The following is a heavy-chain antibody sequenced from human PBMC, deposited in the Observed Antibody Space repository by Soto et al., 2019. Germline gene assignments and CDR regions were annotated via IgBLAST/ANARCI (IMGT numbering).Heavy chain of an antibody. CDR1: GYTFTSYY. V-gene: IGHV1-46*01. Sequence: ASVKVSCKASGYTFTSYYMHWVRQAPGQGLEWMGIINPSGGSTSYAQKFQGRVTMTRDTSTSTVYMELSSLRSEDTAVYYCARALQIWYYDTWYYGMDVWGQGTTVTVS. D-gene: IGHD3-3*01. CDR2: INPSGGST. J-gene: IGHJ6*02. CDR3: ARALQIWYYDTWYYGMDV.